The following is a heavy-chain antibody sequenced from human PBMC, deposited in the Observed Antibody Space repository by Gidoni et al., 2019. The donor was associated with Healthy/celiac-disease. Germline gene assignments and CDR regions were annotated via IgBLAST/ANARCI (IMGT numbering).Heavy chain of an antibody. D-gene: IGHD3-16*01. CDR1: GFPVSSHY. J-gene: IGHJ4*02. Sequence: EVQLVESGGGLVQPGGSLRLSCAASGFPVSSHYMSWVRQAPGKGLEWVSVIYSGGSTYYADSVKGRFTISRDNSKNTLYLQMNSLRAEDTAVYYCARDWVITFGRGQGTLVTVSS. CDR2: IYSGGST. V-gene: IGHV3-66*01. CDR3: ARDWVITFG.